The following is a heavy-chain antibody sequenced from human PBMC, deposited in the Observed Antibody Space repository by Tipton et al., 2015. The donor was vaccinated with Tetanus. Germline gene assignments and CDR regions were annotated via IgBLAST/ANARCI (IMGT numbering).Heavy chain of an antibody. CDR3: AKEALGVLNL. J-gene: IGHJ6*04. CDR2: ISGSRLTP. D-gene: IGHD1-14*01. V-gene: IGHV3-23*01. Sequence: SLRLSCAASGFTFKSYTMNWVRRAPGNGLEWVAAISGSRLTPYYADSVKGRFTISRDNSKNTLPLQLNSLRAGDTAIYYCAKEALGVLNLWGKGTTVIVSS. CDR1: GFTFKSYT.